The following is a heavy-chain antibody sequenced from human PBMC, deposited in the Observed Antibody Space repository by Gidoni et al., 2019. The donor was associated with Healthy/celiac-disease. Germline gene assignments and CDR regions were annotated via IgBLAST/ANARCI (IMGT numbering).Heavy chain of an antibody. CDR3: ARDSRCSGGTCYSYYYYGMDV. CDR1: GDSVSSNSAA. V-gene: IGHV6-1*01. CDR2: TYSRSKWYN. D-gene: IGHD2-15*01. Sequence: QVQLQQSGPGLVKPSQTLSLTCAISGDSVSSNSAAWNWIRQSPSRGLEWLGRTYSRSKWYNDYAVSVKSRITINPDTSKNQISLQLNSVTPEDTAVYYCARDSRCSGGTCYSYYYYGMDVWGQGTTVTVSS. J-gene: IGHJ6*02.